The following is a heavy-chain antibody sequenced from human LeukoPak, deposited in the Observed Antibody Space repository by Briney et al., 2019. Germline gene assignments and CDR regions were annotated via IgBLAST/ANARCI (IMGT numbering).Heavy chain of an antibody. V-gene: IGHV3-11*01. J-gene: IGHJ6*02. CDR3: ARYAFGAYYYGMDV. CDR2: ISTSGSTI. CDR1: GFTFSVYY. D-gene: IGHD3-10*01. Sequence: GGSLRLSCAASGFTFSVYYMSWMRQAPGKGLEWVSYISTSGSTIYYADSVKGRFTISRDNAKNSLYLQMNSLRAEDTAVYYCARYAFGAYYYGMDVWGQGTTVTVSS.